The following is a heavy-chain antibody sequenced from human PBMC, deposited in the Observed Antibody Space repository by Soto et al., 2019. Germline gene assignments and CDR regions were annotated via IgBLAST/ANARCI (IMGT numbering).Heavy chain of an antibody. CDR1: GGSISSSY. V-gene: IGHV4-39*01. CDR3: AKYEGGSAFDI. D-gene: IGHD3-10*01. J-gene: IGHJ3*02. Sequence: SETLSLTCTVSGGSISSSYWGWIRQPPGKGLEWIGSIYNSGGTHYNPSLKSRVTISVDTSKKQFPLKLSSVTAADTAVYYCAKYEGGSAFDIWGQGTMVTVSS. CDR2: IYNSGGT.